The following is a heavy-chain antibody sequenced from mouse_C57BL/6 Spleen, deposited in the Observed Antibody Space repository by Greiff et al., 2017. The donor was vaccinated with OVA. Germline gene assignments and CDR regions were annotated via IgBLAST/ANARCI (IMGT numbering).Heavy chain of an antibody. CDR3: ARGMIYYDYDGGLDY. Sequence: QVQLKESGAELVKPGASVKMSCKASGYTFTTYPIEWMKQNHGKSLEWIGNFHPYNDDTKYNEKFKGKATLTVEKSSSTVYLELSRLTSDDSAVYYCARGMIYYDYDGGLDYWGQGTTLTVSS. J-gene: IGHJ2*01. D-gene: IGHD2-4*01. V-gene: IGHV1-47*01. CDR2: FHPYNDDT. CDR1: GYTFTTYP.